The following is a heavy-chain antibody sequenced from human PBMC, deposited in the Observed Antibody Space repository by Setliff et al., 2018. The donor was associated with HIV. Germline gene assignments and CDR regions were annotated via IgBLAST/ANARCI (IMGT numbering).Heavy chain of an antibody. Sequence: SETLSLTCTVSGGSISSSSYYWGWIRQPPGKGLEWIGSIYYSGSTYYNPSLKSRVTISVGTSKNQFSLKLSSVTAADTAVYYCASEQTYYDFWSGYYLGGVFDPWGQGTLVTVSS. CDR1: GGSISSSSYY. CDR2: IYYSGST. V-gene: IGHV4-39*01. J-gene: IGHJ5*02. CDR3: ASEQTYYDFWSGYYLGGVFDP. D-gene: IGHD3-3*01.